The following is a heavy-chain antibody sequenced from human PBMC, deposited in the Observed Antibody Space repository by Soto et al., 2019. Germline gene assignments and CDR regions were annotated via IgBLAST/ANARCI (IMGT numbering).Heavy chain of an antibody. CDR1: GFTFSSYA. Sequence: SGGSLRLSCAASGFTFSSYAMSWVRQAPGKWLEWVSAISGSGGSTYYADSVKGRFTISRDNSKNTLYLQMNSLRAEDTAVYYCALGPDSYEPNWGQGXLVTVYS. V-gene: IGHV3-23*01. D-gene: IGHD5-18*01. CDR2: ISGSGGST. J-gene: IGHJ4*02. CDR3: ALGPDSYEPN.